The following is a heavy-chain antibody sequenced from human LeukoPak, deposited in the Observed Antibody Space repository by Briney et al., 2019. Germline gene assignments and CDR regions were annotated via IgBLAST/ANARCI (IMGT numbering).Heavy chain of an antibody. D-gene: IGHD3-10*01. CDR3: ARNLVFRRITMVRGAFDY. CDR2: IWYDGSNK. V-gene: IGHV3-33*01. Sequence: PGRSLRLSCAASGFTFSSYGMHWVRQAPGKGLEWVAVIWYDGSNKYYADSVKGRFTISRDNSKNTLYLQMNSLRAEDTAVYYCARNLVFRRITMVRGAFDYWGQGTLVTVSS. J-gene: IGHJ4*02. CDR1: GFTFSSYG.